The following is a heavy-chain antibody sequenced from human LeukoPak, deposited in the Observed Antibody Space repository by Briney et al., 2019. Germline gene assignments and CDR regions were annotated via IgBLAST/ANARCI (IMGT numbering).Heavy chain of an antibody. J-gene: IGHJ4*02. CDR3: AKGRRNFDY. D-gene: IGHD6-6*01. CDR2: IRYDESNK. CDR1: GFTFSSYG. Sequence: GGSLRLSCAASGFTFSSYGMQWVRQAPGKGLEWVAFIRYDESNKYYANSVKGRFTISRDNSKNTLYLQMNSLRAEDTAVYYCAKGRRNFDYWGQGTLVTVSS. V-gene: IGHV3-30*02.